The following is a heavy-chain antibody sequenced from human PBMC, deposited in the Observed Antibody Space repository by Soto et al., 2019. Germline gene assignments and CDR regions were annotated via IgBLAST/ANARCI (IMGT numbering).Heavy chain of an antibody. V-gene: IGHV1-2*02. D-gene: IGHD3-10*01. CDR3: ARNMDYYYGPGSGNGHGF. Sequence: QVQLVQSGAELKEPGDSVRVSCEASGYTFTAYYIHWVRLAPGQGLEWMGWINPRFGDTSYAQDFQGRVSMTRDTSISTVYMELSRLTSDDTAIYYCARNMDYYYGPGSGNGHGFWGQGTTVTVFS. J-gene: IGHJ6*02. CDR2: INPRFGDT. CDR1: GYTFTAYY.